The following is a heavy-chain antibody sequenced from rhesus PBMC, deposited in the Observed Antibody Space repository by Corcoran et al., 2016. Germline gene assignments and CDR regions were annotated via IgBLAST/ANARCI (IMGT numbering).Heavy chain of an antibody. D-gene: IGHD4-11*01. V-gene: IGHV4-80*01. CDR3: VLDSLITKSAGDY. CDR2: IKGNGDTF. CDR1: GVSITNNW. Sequence: QVRLQESGPGLVKPSETLSLTCDVSGVSITNNWWSWIRQPPGKGLEWMGEIKGNGDTFYRDPSLESRVTISTDASKNQLSLKLRFVSAADTAVYYCVLDSLITKSAGDYWGQGTLVTVSS. J-gene: IGHJ4*01.